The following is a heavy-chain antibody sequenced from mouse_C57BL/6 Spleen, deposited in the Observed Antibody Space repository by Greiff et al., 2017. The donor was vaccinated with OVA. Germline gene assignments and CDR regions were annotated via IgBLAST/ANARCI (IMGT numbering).Heavy chain of an antibody. J-gene: IGHJ2*01. D-gene: IGHD1-1*01. CDR2: IYPGSGNT. CDR3: ARRAYYYGSRSYFDY. V-gene: IGHV1-66*01. Sequence: VQLQESGPELVKPGASVKISCKASGYSFTSYYIHWVKQRPGQGLEWIGWIYPGSGNTKYNEKFKGKATLTADTSSSTAYMQLSSLTSEDSAVYYCARRAYYYGSRSYFDYWGQGTTLTVSS. CDR1: GYSFTSYY.